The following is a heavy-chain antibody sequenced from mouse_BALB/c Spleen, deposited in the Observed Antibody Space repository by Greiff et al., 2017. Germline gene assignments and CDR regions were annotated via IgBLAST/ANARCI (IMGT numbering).Heavy chain of an antibody. D-gene: IGHD1-1*01. CDR1: GYSITSDYA. J-gene: IGHJ4*01. CDR2: ISYSGST. CDR3: ARSYYYGSSYGYYYAMDY. V-gene: IGHV3-2*02. Sequence: EVKLMESGPGLVKPSQSLSLTCTVTGYSITSDYAWNWIRQFPGNKLEWMGYISYSGSTSYNPSLKSRISITRDTSKNQFFLQLNSVTTEDTATYYCARSYYYGSSYGYYYAMDYWGQGTSVTVSS.